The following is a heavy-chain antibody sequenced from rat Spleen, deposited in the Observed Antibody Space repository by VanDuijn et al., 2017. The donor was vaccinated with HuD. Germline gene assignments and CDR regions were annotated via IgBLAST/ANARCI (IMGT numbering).Heavy chain of an antibody. J-gene: IGHJ3*01. V-gene: IGHV5-29*01. D-gene: IGHD4-4*01. CDR3: ARHDDPGVITNWFAY. CDR1: GFTFNNYG. Sequence: EVQLVESGGGLVQPGRSLKLSCAASGFTFNNYGMAWVRQAPTKGLEWVATISYDGISTYYRDSVRGRFTISSDNAKTTLYLQMDSLRSEDTATYYCARHDDPGVITNWFAYWGQGTLVTVSS. CDR2: ISYDGIST.